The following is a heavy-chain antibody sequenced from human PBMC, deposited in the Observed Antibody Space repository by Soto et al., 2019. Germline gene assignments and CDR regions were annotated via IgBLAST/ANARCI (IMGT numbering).Heavy chain of an antibody. D-gene: IGHD3-3*01. CDR1: GDSINRHY. J-gene: IGHJ5*01. Sequence: SETLSLTCTVSGDSINRHYWGWIRQPPGKGLEWIGFIHYSGSPSYQSLKSRVTISIDASSQFSLRLTSVTAADTALYYCARVQADKDFWNGYSYWFESWGQGILVTVSS. V-gene: IGHV4-59*11. CDR2: IHYSGSP. CDR3: ARVQADKDFWNGYSYWFES.